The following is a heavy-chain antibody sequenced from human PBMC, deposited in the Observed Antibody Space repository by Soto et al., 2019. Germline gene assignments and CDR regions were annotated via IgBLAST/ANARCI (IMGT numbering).Heavy chain of an antibody. D-gene: IGHD1-20*01. CDR1: GGTFSGYA. CDR2: IIPLLGIT. Sequence: QAQLMQSGAEVKKPGSSVKVSCKASGGTFSGYAINWVRQAPGQGLEWMGGIIPLLGITDYGQKFQGRITIAADESTGRAYMDLRGLRSEDTAVYYCARDPRSITGTTSSEDVQHWGQGTLVSVSS. CDR3: ARDPRSITGTTSSEDVQH. V-gene: IGHV1-69*01. J-gene: IGHJ1*01.